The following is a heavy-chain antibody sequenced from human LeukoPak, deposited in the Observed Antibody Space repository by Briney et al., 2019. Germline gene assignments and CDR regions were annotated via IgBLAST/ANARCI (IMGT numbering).Heavy chain of an antibody. CDR3: ARSHYDSSGSYYYYGMDV. J-gene: IGHJ6*02. Sequence: SGPTLVNPTQTLTLTCTFSGFSLGTSGMCVSWIRQPPGKALEWLARIDWDDDKYYSTSLKTRLTISKDTSKNQVVLTMTNMDPVDTATYYCARSHYDSSGSYYYYGMDVWGQGTTVTVSS. CDR2: IDWDDDK. CDR1: GFSLGTSGMC. V-gene: IGHV2-70*11. D-gene: IGHD3-22*01.